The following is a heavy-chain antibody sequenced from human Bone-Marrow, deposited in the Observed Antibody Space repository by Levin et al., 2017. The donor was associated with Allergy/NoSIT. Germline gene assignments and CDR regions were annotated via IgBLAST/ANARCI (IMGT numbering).Heavy chain of an antibody. D-gene: IGHD3-10*01. V-gene: IGHV3-13*04. CDR2: IGTAGDT. CDR1: GFTFSSYD. CDR3: ARDPGGVAMVRGGHFDL. Sequence: LSLTCAASGFTFSSYDMHWVRQATGKGLEWVSAIGTAGDTYYPGSVKGRFTISRENAKNSLYLQMNSLRAGDTAVYYCARDPGGVAMVRGGHFDLWGRGTLVTVSS. J-gene: IGHJ2*01.